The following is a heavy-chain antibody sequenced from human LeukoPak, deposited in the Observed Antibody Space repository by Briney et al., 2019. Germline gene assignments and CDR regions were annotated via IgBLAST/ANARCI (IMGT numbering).Heavy chain of an antibody. V-gene: IGHV1-2*06. CDR2: INPNSGGT. Sequence: ASVKVSCKASGYTFTGYYMHWVRQAPGQGLEWMGRINPNSGGTNYAQKFQGRVTMTRDTSISTAYMELSRLRSDDTAVYYCATQHPTVGATGNYWGQGTLVTVSS. D-gene: IGHD1-26*01. CDR3: ATQHPTVGATGNY. CDR1: GYTFTGYY. J-gene: IGHJ4*02.